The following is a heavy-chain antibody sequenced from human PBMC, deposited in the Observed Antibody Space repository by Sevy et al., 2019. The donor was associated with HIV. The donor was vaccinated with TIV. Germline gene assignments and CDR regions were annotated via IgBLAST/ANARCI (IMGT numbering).Heavy chain of an antibody. CDR3: ARHAGGMWGSGYDSNYYYYGMDV. V-gene: IGHV4-39*01. Sequence: SETLSLTCTVSGGSISSSSYFWGWIRQPPGKGLEWIGSIYYSGSTYYNPSLKSRVTISVDTSKNQFSLKLSSVTAADTAVYYCARHAGGMWGSGYDSNYYYYGMDVWGQGTTVTVSS. CDR1: GGSISSSSYF. J-gene: IGHJ6*02. CDR2: IYYSGST. D-gene: IGHD5-12*01.